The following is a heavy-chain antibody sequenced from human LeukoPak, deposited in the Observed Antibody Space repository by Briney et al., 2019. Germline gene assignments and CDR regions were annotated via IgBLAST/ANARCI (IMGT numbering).Heavy chain of an antibody. D-gene: IGHD3-10*01. Sequence: GGSLRLSCAASGFTFSSYAMSWVRQAPGKGLEWVSAISGGGGNTYYADSVKGRFTISRDSSKNTLYLQMNSLRAEDTAVYYCARAGRTYSLDAFDIWGQGTMVTVSS. J-gene: IGHJ3*02. CDR3: ARAGRTYSLDAFDI. V-gene: IGHV3-23*01. CDR1: GFTFSSYA. CDR2: ISGGGGNT.